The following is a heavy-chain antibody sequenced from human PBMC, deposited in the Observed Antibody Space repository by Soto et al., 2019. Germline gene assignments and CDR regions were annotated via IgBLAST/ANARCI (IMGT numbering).Heavy chain of an antibody. D-gene: IGHD3-3*01. CDR2: ISYDGSNK. Sequence: QVQLVESGGGVVQPGRSLRLSCAASGFTFSSCAMHWVRQAPGKGLEWVALISYDGSNKYYADSVKGRFTISRDNSKNTRYLQRNSLRAEDTAVYYCARDKRDLRFLEWSYYFDYWGKGTLVTVSS. J-gene: IGHJ4*02. CDR3: ARDKRDLRFLEWSYYFDY. CDR1: GFTFSSCA. V-gene: IGHV3-30-3*01.